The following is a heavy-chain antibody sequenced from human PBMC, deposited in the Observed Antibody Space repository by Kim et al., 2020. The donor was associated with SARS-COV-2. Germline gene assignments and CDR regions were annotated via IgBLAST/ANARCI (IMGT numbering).Heavy chain of an antibody. Sequence: GGSLRLSCAASGFTFSSYAMSWVRQAPGKGLEWVSAISGSGGSTYYADSVKGRFTISRDNSKNTLYLQMNSLRAEDTAVYYCAKDLPYYDSSGYWEHFDYWGQGTLVTVSS. CDR3: AKDLPYYDSSGYWEHFDY. CDR1: GFTFSSYA. CDR2: ISGSGGST. J-gene: IGHJ4*02. D-gene: IGHD3-22*01. V-gene: IGHV3-23*01.